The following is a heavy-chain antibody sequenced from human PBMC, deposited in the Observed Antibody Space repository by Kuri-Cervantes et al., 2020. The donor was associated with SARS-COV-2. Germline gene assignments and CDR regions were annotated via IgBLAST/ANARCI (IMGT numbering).Heavy chain of an antibody. J-gene: IGHJ4*02. Sequence: GSLRLSCAVSGYSISSGYYWGWIRQPPGKGLEWIGSIYHSGSTYYNPSLKSRVAISVDTSKNQFSLKLSSVTAADTAVYYCARQGANLDYWGQGTLVTDSS. CDR2: IYHSGST. CDR3: ARQGANLDY. D-gene: IGHD5-12*01. CDR1: GYSISSGYY. V-gene: IGHV4-38-2*01.